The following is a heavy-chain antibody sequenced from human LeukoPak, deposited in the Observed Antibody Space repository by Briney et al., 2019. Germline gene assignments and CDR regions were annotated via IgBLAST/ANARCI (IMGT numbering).Heavy chain of an antibody. V-gene: IGHV3-21*01. J-gene: IGHJ3*02. Sequence: GGSLRLSCAASGFTFSSYSMNWVRQAPGKGLEWVSSISSSSTYIYYADSVKGRFTISRDNAKNSLYLQMNSLRAEDTAVYYCAREKPDYYDSSGYYLIWGQGTMVTVSS. D-gene: IGHD3-22*01. CDR3: AREKPDYYDSSGYYLI. CDR1: GFTFSSYS. CDR2: ISSSSTYI.